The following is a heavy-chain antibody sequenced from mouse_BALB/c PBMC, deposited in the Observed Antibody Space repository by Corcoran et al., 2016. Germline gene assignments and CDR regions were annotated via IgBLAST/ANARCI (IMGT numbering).Heavy chain of an antibody. CDR1: GYTFTNYG. Sequence: QIQLVQSGPELKKPGETVKISCKASGYTFTNYGMNWVKQAPGKGLKWMGWINTYTGEPTYADDFKGRFAFSLETSASTAYLQINNLKNEDTATYFCARYGNYARDYWGQGTSVTVSS. CDR2: INTYTGEP. CDR3: ARYGNYARDY. V-gene: IGHV9-3-1*01. D-gene: IGHD2-1*01. J-gene: IGHJ4*01.